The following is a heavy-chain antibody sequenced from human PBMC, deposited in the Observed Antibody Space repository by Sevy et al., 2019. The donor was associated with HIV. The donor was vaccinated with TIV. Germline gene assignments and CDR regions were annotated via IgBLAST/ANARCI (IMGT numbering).Heavy chain of an antibody. CDR1: GFTFNFHG. D-gene: IGHD4-4*01. Sequence: GGSLRLSCAASGFTFNFHGMHWVRQAPGKGLEWVAFIWHDGSNKYMANSVKGRFTISRDNSKNTLFLQMNSLTVEDTAIYYCARETDNSARWLDPWGQGTLVTVSS. CDR2: IWHDGSNK. CDR3: ARETDNSARWLDP. J-gene: IGHJ5*02. V-gene: IGHV3-30*02.